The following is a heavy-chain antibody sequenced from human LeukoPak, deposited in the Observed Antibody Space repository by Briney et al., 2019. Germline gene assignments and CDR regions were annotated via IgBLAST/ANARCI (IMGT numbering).Heavy chain of an antibody. J-gene: IGHJ5*02. V-gene: IGHV4-59*06. CDR1: GGSISSYY. D-gene: IGHD3-3*01. Sequence: SETLSLTCTVSGGSISSYYWSWIRQHPGKGLEWIGYIYYSGSTYYNPSLKSRVTISVDTSKNQFSLKLSSVTAADTAVYYCARVGYDFWSGYNYNWFDPWGQGTLVTVSS. CDR2: IYYSGST. CDR3: ARVGYDFWSGYNYNWFDP.